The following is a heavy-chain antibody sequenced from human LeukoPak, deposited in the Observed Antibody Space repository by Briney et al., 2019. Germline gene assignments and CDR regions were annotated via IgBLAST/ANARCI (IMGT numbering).Heavy chain of an antibody. V-gene: IGHV6-1*01. D-gene: IGHD1-7*01. CDR3: VRGNYNFDY. CDR2: TYYRSKWYN. Sequence: SQTLSLTCTISGERVSSNGAAWNWIRQPPSRGLEWLGRTYYRSKWYNEYAPSVKGRITISPDTSKNQFSLQLNSVTPEDTAVYYCVRGNYNFDYWGQGTLVTASS. J-gene: IGHJ4*02. CDR1: GERVSSNGAA.